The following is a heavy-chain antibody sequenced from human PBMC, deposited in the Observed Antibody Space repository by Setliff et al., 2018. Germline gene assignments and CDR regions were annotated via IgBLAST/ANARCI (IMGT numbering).Heavy chain of an antibody. CDR1: GGTFSSYA. D-gene: IGHD4-17*01. J-gene: IGHJ6*02. Sequence: PVKVSCKASGGTFSSYAISWVRQAPGQGLEWMGGIIPIFGTANYAQKFQGRVTITADESTSTAYMELSSLRSEDTAVYYCARDLIDPDYGDYLSFYYYGMDVWGQGTTVTVSS. CDR2: IIPIFGTA. CDR3: ARDLIDPDYGDYLSFYYYGMDV. V-gene: IGHV1-69*13.